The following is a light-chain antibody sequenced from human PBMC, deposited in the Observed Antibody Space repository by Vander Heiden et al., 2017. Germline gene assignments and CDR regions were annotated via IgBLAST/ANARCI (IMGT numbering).Light chain of an antibody. CDR3: QKNYSTLFT. J-gene: IGKJ3*01. V-gene: IGKV1-27*01. Sequence: DIQMTQSPSSLSASVGDRVTITCRASQGISSYLDWYQQKPGKAPKLLIYAASTLQSGVPSRFSGSGSGTDFTLTISSLQPEDVATYYCQKNYSTLFTFGPGTKVDIK. CDR1: QGISSY. CDR2: AAS.